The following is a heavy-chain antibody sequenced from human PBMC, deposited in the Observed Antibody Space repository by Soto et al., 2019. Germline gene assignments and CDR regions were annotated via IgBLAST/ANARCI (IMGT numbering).Heavy chain of an antibody. CDR3: ASLIAAAGYDY. V-gene: IGHV3-33*01. CDR2: IWYDGSNK. D-gene: IGHD6-13*01. CDR1: GFTFSSYG. J-gene: IGHJ4*02. Sequence: QVQLVESGGGVVQPGRSLRLSCAASGFTFSSYGMHWVRQAPGKGLEWVAVIWYDGSNKYYADSVKGRFTISRDNSKNTLYLQMNSLRAEDTAVYYCASLIAAAGYDYWGQGTLVPVSS.